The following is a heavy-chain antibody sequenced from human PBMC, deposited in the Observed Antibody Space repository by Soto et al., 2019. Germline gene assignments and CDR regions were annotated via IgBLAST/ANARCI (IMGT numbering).Heavy chain of an antibody. CDR3: VRDMRFINDPTFDY. Sequence: GGSLRLSCAASGFTVRGSAMHWVRQVKGGGLEWVAGIYGSGAVGYVGAVRGRFTISRDVAKNSLHLQINSLRAEDTALYYCVRDMRFINDPTFDYWGQGILVTVSS. CDR1: GFTVRGSA. V-gene: IGHV3-9*01. CDR2: IYGSGAV. J-gene: IGHJ4*02.